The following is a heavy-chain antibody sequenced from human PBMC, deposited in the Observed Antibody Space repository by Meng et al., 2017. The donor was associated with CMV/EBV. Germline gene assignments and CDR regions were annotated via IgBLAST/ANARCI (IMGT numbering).Heavy chain of an antibody. CDR1: GGSFSGYY. CDR2: INHSGST. CDR3: ARGYSSSSVRYSSGWYGSYYYYGMDV. D-gene: IGHD6-19*01. Sequence: SETLSLTCAVYGGSFSGYYWGWIRQPPGKGLEWIGEINHSGSTNYNPSLKSRVTISVDTSKNQFSLKLSSVTAADTAVYYCARGYSSSSVRYSSGWYGSYYYYGMDVWGQGTTVTVSS. V-gene: IGHV4-34*01. J-gene: IGHJ6*02.